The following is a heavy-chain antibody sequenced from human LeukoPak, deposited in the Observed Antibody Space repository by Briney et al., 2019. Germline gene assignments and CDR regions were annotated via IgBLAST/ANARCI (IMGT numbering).Heavy chain of an antibody. CDR3: ARDKSFPNAFDI. D-gene: IGHD1-26*01. J-gene: IGHJ3*02. V-gene: IGHV3-21*01. CDR1: GFIFSSYS. Sequence: GGSLRLSCAASGFIFSSYSMNWVRQAPGKGLEWVSSISSSSSYIYYADSVKGRFTISRDNAKNSLYLQMNSLRAEDTAVYYCARDKSFPNAFDIWGQGTMVTVSS. CDR2: ISSSSSYI.